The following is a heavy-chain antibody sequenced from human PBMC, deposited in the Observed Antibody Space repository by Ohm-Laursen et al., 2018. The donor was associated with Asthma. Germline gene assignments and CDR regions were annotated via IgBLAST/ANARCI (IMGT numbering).Heavy chain of an antibody. V-gene: IGHV3-7*01. Sequence: SLRLSCAASGFTFSGSCMIWVRQAPGMGLQWLAFIKPDGSQTYYADSLEGRFSISRDNSKNSLYLQMSSLRGEDTALYYCATLSWYASQYWGQGTLVTVSS. CDR2: IKPDGSQT. CDR1: GFTFSGSC. CDR3: ATLSWYASQY. J-gene: IGHJ4*02. D-gene: IGHD2-2*01.